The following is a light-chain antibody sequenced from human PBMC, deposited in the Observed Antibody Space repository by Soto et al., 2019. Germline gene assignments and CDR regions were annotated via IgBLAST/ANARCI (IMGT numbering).Light chain of an antibody. CDR3: QQYVNSPVT. CDR1: QRVNSSY. V-gene: IGKV3-20*01. Sequence: EIVLTQSPDTLYLSPGEGATLSCRASQRVNSSYLAWYQQKPGQAPRLLISGASDRATGVPARVSGSGYGTDFTLTISRLAPEDFAVYYCQQYVNSPVTFGQGTKLQIK. CDR2: GAS. J-gene: IGKJ2*01.